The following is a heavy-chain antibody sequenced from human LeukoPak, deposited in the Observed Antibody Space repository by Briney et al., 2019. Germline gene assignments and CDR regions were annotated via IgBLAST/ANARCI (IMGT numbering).Heavy chain of an antibody. D-gene: IGHD6-19*01. CDR1: GFTFSSYS. Sequence: PGGSLRLSCAASGFTFSSYSMNWVRQAPGKGLEWVSSISSSSSYIYYADLVKGRFTISRDNAKNSLYLQMNSLRAEDTAVYYCARGRRQWLALFDYWGQGTLVTVSS. CDR3: ARGRRQWLALFDY. CDR2: ISSSSSYI. V-gene: IGHV3-21*01. J-gene: IGHJ4*02.